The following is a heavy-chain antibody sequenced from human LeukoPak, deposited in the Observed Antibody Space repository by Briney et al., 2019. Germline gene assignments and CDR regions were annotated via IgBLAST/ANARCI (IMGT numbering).Heavy chain of an antibody. D-gene: IGHD2-2*02. Sequence: PGGSLRLSCAASGFTFSSYAMSWVRRAPGKGLEWVSAISGSGGSIYYADSVKGRFTISRDNSKNTLYLQMNSLRAEDTAVYYCAKGPYCSSNSCYTIGSFDFWGQGTLVTVSS. CDR2: ISGSGGSI. V-gene: IGHV3-23*01. CDR1: GFTFSSYA. J-gene: IGHJ4*02. CDR3: AKGPYCSSNSCYTIGSFDF.